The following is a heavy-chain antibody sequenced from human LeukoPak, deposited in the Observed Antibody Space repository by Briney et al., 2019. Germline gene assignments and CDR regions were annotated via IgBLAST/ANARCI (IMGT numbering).Heavy chain of an antibody. D-gene: IGHD6-13*01. Sequence: PSETLSLTCAVYGGSFSGYYWSWIRQPPGKGLDWIGEINHSGSTNYNPSLKSRVTISVDTSKNQFSLKLSSVTAADTAVYYCARGGIAAAGTIDYWGQGTLVTVSS. J-gene: IGHJ4*02. V-gene: IGHV4-34*01. CDR2: INHSGST. CDR1: GGSFSGYY. CDR3: ARGGIAAAGTIDY.